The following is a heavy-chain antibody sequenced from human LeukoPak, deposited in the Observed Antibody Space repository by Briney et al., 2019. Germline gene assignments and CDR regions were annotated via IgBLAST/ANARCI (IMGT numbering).Heavy chain of an antibody. Sequence: GESLKISCKGSGYSFTNYWSAWVRQMPGKVLEWMGIIYPGDSDTKYSPSFQGQVTISADKSRNTAYLQWSSLKASDTAMYYCARRGVGDGYRDAFDIWGQGTMVTVSS. D-gene: IGHD5-24*01. J-gene: IGHJ3*02. V-gene: IGHV5-51*01. CDR1: GYSFTNYW. CDR3: ARRGVGDGYRDAFDI. CDR2: IYPGDSDT.